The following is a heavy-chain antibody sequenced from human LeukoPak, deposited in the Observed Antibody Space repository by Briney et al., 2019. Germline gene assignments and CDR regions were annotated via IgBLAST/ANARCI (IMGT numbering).Heavy chain of an antibody. J-gene: IGHJ5*02. Sequence: QAGGSLRLSCAASGFISTNYVMHWVRQAPGKGLEWLAVISFDGSDRYYADSVKGRFTISRDNSNSALHLQMNSLRVEDTAVYYCGGVGTWGQGTLVTVSS. V-gene: IGHV3-30*03. D-gene: IGHD3-10*01. CDR2: ISFDGSDR. CDR1: GFISTNYV. CDR3: GGVGT.